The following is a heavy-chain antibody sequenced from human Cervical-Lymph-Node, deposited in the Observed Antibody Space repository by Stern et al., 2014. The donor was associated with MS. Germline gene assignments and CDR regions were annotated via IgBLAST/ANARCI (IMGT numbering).Heavy chain of an antibody. CDR2: VNYSGPT. Sequence: QVKLQESGPGLVKPSETLSLTCAVSGDSISSYTHYWAWIRQPPVKGLEWIGGVNYSGPTYYTPSLKSPVTISVDTSKNHFPLGLNSVTAADTAVYYCAKHACTGAACPFDLWGQGTLVTVSS. J-gene: IGHJ4*02. D-gene: IGHD2-8*02. CDR1: GDSISSYTHY. V-gene: IGHV4-39*01. CDR3: AKHACTGAACPFDL.